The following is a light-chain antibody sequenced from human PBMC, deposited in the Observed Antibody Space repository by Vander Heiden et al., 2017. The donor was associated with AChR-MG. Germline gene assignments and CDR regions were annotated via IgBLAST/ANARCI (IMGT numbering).Light chain of an antibody. V-gene: IGLV3-1*01. CDR2: QDT. CDR3: QAWDSNTAI. CDR1: KLGDKD. Sequence: SYDLTPPPPVSVSPGQTANITCSGSKLGDKDAFWYQQRPAQSPVLFIYQDTKRPSGIPERFSGSNSGNTATLTISGAQTMDDADDYCQAWDSNTAIFGPGTKVT. J-gene: IGLJ1*01.